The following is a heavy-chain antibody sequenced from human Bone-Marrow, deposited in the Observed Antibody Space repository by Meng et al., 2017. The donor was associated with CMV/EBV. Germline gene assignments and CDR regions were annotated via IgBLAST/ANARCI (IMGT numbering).Heavy chain of an antibody. CDR1: GGTFSSYT. CDR2: IIPILGIA. CDR3: AGSREGYQLIVTTVYYYYGMDV. V-gene: IGHV1-69*02. Sequence: SVKVSCKASGGTFSSYTISWVRQAPGQGLEWMGRIIPILGIANYAQKFQGRVTITADKSTSTAYMEPSSLRSEDTAVYYCAGSREGYQLIVTTVYYYYGMDVWGQGTTVTVSS. J-gene: IGHJ6*02. D-gene: IGHD2-2*01.